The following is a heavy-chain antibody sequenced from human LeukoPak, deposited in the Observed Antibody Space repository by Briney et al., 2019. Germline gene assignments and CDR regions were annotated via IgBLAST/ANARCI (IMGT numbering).Heavy chain of an antibody. D-gene: IGHD6-13*01. Sequence: PGGSLRLSCAASGFTFSSYGMHWVRQAPGKGLEWVAVIWYDGSNKYYADSVKGRFTISRDNSKNTLYLQMNSLRAEDTAVYYCATRYSSSWYSFDYWGQGTLVTVSS. V-gene: IGHV3-33*01. CDR2: IWYDGSNK. CDR1: GFTFSSYG. J-gene: IGHJ4*02. CDR3: ATRYSSSWYSFDY.